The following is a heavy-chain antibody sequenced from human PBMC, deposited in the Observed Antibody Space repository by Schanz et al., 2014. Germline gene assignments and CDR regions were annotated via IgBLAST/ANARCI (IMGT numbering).Heavy chain of an antibody. D-gene: IGHD3-10*01. Sequence: QVQLVQSGTQVKKPGASVKVSCKTSGYTFSDYGIKWVRQAPGQGLEWMGWISAYNGHTDYAQKLQGRVTLTTDTSTSTAYMELRNLRSDDTAVYYCARAKRFGDMDVWGQGTTVTVSS. CDR2: ISAYNGHT. CDR1: GYTFSDYG. CDR3: ARAKRFGDMDV. V-gene: IGHV1-18*01. J-gene: IGHJ6*02.